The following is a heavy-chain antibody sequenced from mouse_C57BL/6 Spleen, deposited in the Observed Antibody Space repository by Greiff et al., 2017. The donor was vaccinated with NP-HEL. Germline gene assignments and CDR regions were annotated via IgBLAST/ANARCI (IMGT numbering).Heavy chain of an antibody. CDR1: GYSFTGYY. D-gene: IGHD1-1*01. J-gene: IGHJ3*01. CDR2: INPSTGGT. CDR3: ARLGYYYGSPSPWFAY. Sequence: EVQLQQSGPELVKPGASVKISCKASGYSFTGYYMNWVKQSPEKSLEWIGEINPSTGGTTYNQKFKAKATLTVDQSSSTAYMQLKSLTSEDSAVYYCARLGYYYGSPSPWFAYWGQGTLVTVSA. V-gene: IGHV1-42*01.